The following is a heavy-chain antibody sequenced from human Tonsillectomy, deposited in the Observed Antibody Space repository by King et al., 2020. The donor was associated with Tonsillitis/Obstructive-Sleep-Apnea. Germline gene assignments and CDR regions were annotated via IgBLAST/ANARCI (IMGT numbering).Heavy chain of an antibody. D-gene: IGHD3-16*01. CDR3: ANRGGDFDY. Sequence: EVQLVESGGGVVQPGGSLRLSCAASGFTFDDYAMHWVRQAPGKGLEWVSLISGDGGSTYYADSVKGRFTISRDNSKNSLYLQMNSLRTEDTALYYCANRGGDFDYCGQATLVTVSS. V-gene: IGHV3-43*02. J-gene: IGHJ4*02. CDR2: ISGDGGST. CDR1: GFTFDDYA.